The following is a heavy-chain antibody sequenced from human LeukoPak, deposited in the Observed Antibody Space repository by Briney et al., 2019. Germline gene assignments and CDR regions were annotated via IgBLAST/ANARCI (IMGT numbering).Heavy chain of an antibody. Sequence: PGGSLRLSCAASGVTLSTYAMSWARQAPGRGLEWVSGISSSGSGGNTYYADSVKGRLTISRDSSKKTLFLHMNSPRAEHTAVYYCAKGSGRGYSYGLEYCGQATLVTVSS. CDR3: AKGSGRGYSYGLEY. CDR2: ISSSGSGGNT. CDR1: GVTLSTYA. D-gene: IGHD5-18*01. J-gene: IGHJ4*02. V-gene: IGHV3-23*01.